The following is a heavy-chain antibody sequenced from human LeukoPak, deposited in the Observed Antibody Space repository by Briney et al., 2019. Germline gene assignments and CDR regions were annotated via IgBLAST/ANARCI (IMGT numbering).Heavy chain of an antibody. CDR2: IDYSGTT. CDR1: GGSISSHY. D-gene: IGHD3-22*01. V-gene: IGHV4-59*11. Sequence: ASETLSLTCTVSGGSISSHYWSWIRQPPGKGLEWIGYIDYSGTTNYHPSLKSRVIISVDTSKNQFSLRLSSVTAADTAVYYCARDSPIDSSGSYYYNMDVWGQGTPVTVSS. J-gene: IGHJ6*02. CDR3: ARDSPIDSSGSYYYNMDV.